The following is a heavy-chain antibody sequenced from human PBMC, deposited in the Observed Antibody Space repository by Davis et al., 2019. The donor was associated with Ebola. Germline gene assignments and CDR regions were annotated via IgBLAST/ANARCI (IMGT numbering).Heavy chain of an antibody. V-gene: IGHV3-21*01. CDR2: ISSGNAYI. J-gene: IGHJ3*01. Sequence: GGSLRLSCTASGFSFSSSTMIWARQAPGKGLQWLSSISSGNAYIFYADSLQGRSIISRDNAKNSLYLQMKNVRAEDTAVYYCARADAALNDAFELWGLGTMVTVSS. D-gene: IGHD5-24*01. CDR1: GFSFSSST. CDR3: ARADAALNDAFEL.